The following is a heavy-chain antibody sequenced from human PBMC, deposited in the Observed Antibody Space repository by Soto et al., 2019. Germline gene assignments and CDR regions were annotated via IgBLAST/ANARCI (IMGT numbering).Heavy chain of an antibody. CDR3: ARDRTVRGEWFDP. J-gene: IGHJ5*02. D-gene: IGHD3-10*01. Sequence: SETLSLTCTVSGGSISSYYWTWIRQPAGKGLEWIGRISTSGTTNYNPSLKSRVTMSVDTSKNQFSLKLNSVTAADTAVYYCARDRTVRGEWFDPWGQGTLVTVS. V-gene: IGHV4-4*07. CDR1: GGSISSYY. CDR2: ISTSGTT.